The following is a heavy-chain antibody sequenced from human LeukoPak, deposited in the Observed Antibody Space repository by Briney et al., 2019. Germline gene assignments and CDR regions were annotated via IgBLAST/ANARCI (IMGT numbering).Heavy chain of an antibody. V-gene: IGHV3-30*04. J-gene: IGHJ5*02. Sequence: GRSLRLSCAASGFTFSSYAMHWVRQAPGKGLEWVAVISYDGSNKYYADSVRGRFTISRDNSKNTLYLQMNSLRDEDTAVYYCVSDLCGGDDQWGRGTLVTVSS. CDR3: VSDLCGGDDQ. CDR1: GFTFSSYA. CDR2: ISYDGSNK. D-gene: IGHD3-3*01.